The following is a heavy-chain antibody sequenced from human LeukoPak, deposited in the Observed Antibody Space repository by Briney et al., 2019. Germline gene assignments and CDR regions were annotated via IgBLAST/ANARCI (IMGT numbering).Heavy chain of an antibody. CDR3: AKAPDPVPDAFDI. V-gene: IGHV3-23*01. Sequence: GGSLRLSCAASGFTFSSYAMSWVRQAPGKGLEWVSAISGSGGSTYYADSVKGRFTISRDNSKNTLYLQMSSLRAEDTAVYYCAKAPDPVPDAFDIWGQGTMVTVSS. CDR2: ISGSGGST. CDR1: GFTFSSYA. D-gene: IGHD6-6*01. J-gene: IGHJ3*02.